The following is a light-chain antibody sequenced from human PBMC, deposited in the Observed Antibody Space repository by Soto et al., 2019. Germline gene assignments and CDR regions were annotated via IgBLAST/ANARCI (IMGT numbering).Light chain of an antibody. CDR2: EVS. CDR1: SSDVGAHKY. J-gene: IGLJ1*01. V-gene: IGLV2-14*01. CDR3: NSYAGDIIRFV. Sequence: QTALTQPASVSGSPGQSVTISCTGTSSDVGAHKYVSWYQQQPGKAPKLMIYEVSNRPSGVSNRFSGSKSGNTASLTISGLQADDEADYYCNSYAGDIIRFVFGTGTKVTVL.